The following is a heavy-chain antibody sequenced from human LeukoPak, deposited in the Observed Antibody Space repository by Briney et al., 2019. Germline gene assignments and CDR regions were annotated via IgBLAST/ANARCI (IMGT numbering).Heavy chain of an antibody. J-gene: IGHJ4*02. Sequence: PGGSLRLSCAASGFTVSSNHMTWVRQAPGKGLEWVSEIYTGGLTFYADSVTGRFTTSRDNSKNAVYLQMNSLGVEDTARYYCARDNAPAGGGLDYWGQGTLVTVSS. V-gene: IGHV3-53*01. CDR1: GFTVSSNH. CDR3: ARDNAPAGGGLDY. D-gene: IGHD2-2*01. CDR2: IYTGGLT.